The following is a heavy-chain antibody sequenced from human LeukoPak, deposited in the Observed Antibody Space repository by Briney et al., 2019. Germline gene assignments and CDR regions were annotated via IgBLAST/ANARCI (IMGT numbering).Heavy chain of an antibody. J-gene: IGHJ4*02. CDR2: IRSKSYGGTR. Sequence: PGRSLRLSCTASGFTFGDYAMSWFRQAPGKGLKWVGFIRSKSYGGTREYAASVKGRFTISRDDSKSIAYLQMNSLKTEDTAVYYCNSGYYYGPFYYWGQGTLVTVCS. D-gene: IGHD3-22*01. V-gene: IGHV3-49*03. CDR1: GFTFGDYA. CDR3: NSGYYYGPFYY.